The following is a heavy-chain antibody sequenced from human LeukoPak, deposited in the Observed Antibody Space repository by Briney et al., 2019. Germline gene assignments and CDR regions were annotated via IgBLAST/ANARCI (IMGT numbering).Heavy chain of an antibody. J-gene: IGHJ4*02. CDR1: GGSISSGSYY. CDR3: ARALVELPDY. D-gene: IGHD1-7*01. CDR2: IYTSGST. V-gene: IGHV4-61*02. Sequence: PSETLSLTCTVSGGSISSGSYYWSWIRQPAGKGLEWIGRIYTSGSTNYNPSLKSRVTISVDTSKNQFSLKLSSVTAADTAVYYCARALVELPDYWGQGTLVTVSS.